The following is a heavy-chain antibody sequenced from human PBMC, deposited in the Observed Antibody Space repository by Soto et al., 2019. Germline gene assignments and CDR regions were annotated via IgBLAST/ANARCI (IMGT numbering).Heavy chain of an antibody. CDR1: GYSFTSYY. D-gene: IGHD2-21*01. J-gene: IGHJ3*02. Sequence: ASVKVSCKASGYSFTSYYILWVRQAPGQGLEWMGIINPRGGSASYAQKFQGRITMTRDTSTSTVYMELSSLRSEDTAVYYCTRVTIAGARNVFDIWGQGTMVTVSS. CDR3: TRVTIAGARNVFDI. CDR2: INPRGGSA. V-gene: IGHV1-46*01.